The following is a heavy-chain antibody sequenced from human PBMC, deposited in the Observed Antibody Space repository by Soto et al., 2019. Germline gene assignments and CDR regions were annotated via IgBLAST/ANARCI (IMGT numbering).Heavy chain of an antibody. V-gene: IGHV3-48*01. CDR2: ISSSSSTI. Sequence: PGGSLRLSCAASGFTFSSYSMNWVRQAPGKGLEWVSYISSSSSTIYYADSVKGRFTISRDNAKNSLYLQMNSLRAEDTAVYYCASSSSWHRAEYFQHWGQGTLVTVSS. CDR3: ASSSSWHRAEYFQH. CDR1: GFTFSSYS. J-gene: IGHJ1*01. D-gene: IGHD6-13*01.